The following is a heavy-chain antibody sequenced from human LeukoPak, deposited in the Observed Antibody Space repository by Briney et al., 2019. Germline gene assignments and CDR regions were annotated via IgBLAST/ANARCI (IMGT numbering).Heavy chain of an antibody. CDR1: GYTFTSYD. V-gene: IGHV1-8*01. D-gene: IGHD2-15*01. Sequence: ASVKVSCKASGYTFTSYDINWVRQATGQGLEWMGWMNPNSGNTGYAQKFQGRVTMTRNTSISTAYMELSSLRSEATAVYYCARVVRRVVVAATPGYWGQGTLVTVSS. CDR3: ARVVRRVVVAATPGY. J-gene: IGHJ4*02. CDR2: MNPNSGNT.